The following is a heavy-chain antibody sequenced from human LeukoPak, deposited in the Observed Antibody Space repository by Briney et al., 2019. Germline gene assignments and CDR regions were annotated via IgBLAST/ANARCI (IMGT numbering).Heavy chain of an antibody. J-gene: IGHJ4*02. CDR2: INAGNGNT. CDR3: AIPEVAAAGSFDY. V-gene: IGHV1-3*01. D-gene: IGHD6-13*01. CDR1: GYTFTSYA. Sequence: ASVKVSCKASGYTFTSYAMHWVRQAPGQRLEWMGWINAGNGNTKYSQKCQGRVTITRDTSASTAYMVLSSLRSEDTAVYYCAIPEVAAAGSFDYWGQGTLVTVSS.